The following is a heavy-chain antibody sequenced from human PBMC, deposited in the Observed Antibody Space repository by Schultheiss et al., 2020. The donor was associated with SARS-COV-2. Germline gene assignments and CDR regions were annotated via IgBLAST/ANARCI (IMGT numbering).Heavy chain of an antibody. CDR2: INHSGST. J-gene: IGHJ3*02. CDR3: AREAIFYERSGYYYPYAFDI. D-gene: IGHD3-22*01. Sequence: SETLSLTCAVSGGSISNDYWSWIRQPPGKGLEWIGEINHSGSTNYNPSLKSRVTISVDTSKNQFSLKLSSVTAADTAVYHCAREAIFYERSGYYYPYAFDIWGQGTMVTVSS. CDR1: GGSISNDY. V-gene: IGHV4-59*01.